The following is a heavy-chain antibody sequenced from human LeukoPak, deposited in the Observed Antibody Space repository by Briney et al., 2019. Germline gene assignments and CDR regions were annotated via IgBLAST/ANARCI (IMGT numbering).Heavy chain of an antibody. CDR1: GFTFRSYE. CDR3: ARETVGVGGDALDI. Sequence: LGGSLRLSCSASGFTFRSYEMNWFRPAPGKGLEWVSYTSDSDGTIYYAASVKGRFSISRDNAKNSLNPQMHRLTAEDTAVYYCARETVGVGGDALDIWGQGTMVTVSS. CDR2: TSDSDGTI. D-gene: IGHD1-26*01. J-gene: IGHJ3*02. V-gene: IGHV3-48*03.